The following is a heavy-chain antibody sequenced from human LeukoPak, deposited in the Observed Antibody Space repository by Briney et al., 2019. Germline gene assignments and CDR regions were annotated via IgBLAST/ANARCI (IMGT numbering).Heavy chain of an antibody. CDR1: GFTFSNAW. Sequence: GGSLRLSCAASGFTFSNAWMSWVRQAPGKGLEWVAVISYDGSNKYYADSVKGRFTISRDNSKNTLYLQMNSLRAEDTAVYYCAKDYTRRYYYDSSALLRGTDYWGQGTLVTVSS. J-gene: IGHJ4*02. D-gene: IGHD3-22*01. V-gene: IGHV3-30*18. CDR3: AKDYTRRYYYDSSALLRGTDY. CDR2: ISYDGSNK.